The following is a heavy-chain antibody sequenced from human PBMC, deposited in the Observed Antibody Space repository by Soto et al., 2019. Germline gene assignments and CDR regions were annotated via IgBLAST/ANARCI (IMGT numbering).Heavy chain of an antibody. CDR3: ARGVGAYYFDY. CDR1: GGTFSTYA. V-gene: IGHV1-69*01. Sequence: QVQLVQSGAEVKKPGSSVKVSCKASGGTFSTYAITWVRQAPGQGLEWLGGIIPIFDTTEYARKFQGRVTITAAESTSTVFIELSSLTSEDTAVYYCARGVGAYYFDYWGQGTRVTVSS. CDR2: IIPIFDTT. J-gene: IGHJ4*02. D-gene: IGHD1-26*01.